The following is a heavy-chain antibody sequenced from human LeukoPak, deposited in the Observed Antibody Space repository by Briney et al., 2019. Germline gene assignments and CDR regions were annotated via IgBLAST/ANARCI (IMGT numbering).Heavy chain of an antibody. J-gene: IGHJ4*02. CDR1: GGSFSGYY. V-gene: IGHV4-34*01. CDR2: INHSGST. Sequence: SETLSLTCAVYGGSFSGYYWSWIRQPPGKGLEWIGEINHSGSTNYNPSLKSRVTISVDTSKNQFSLKLSSVTAADAAVYYCARVCGFGDLISYFDYWGQGTLVTVSS. D-gene: IGHD3-10*01. CDR3: ARVCGFGDLISYFDY.